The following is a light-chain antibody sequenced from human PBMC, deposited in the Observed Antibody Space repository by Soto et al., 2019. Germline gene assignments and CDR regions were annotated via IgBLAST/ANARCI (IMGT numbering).Light chain of an antibody. CDR1: QSISSN. CDR3: QQSYSSSWT. V-gene: IGKV1-39*01. Sequence: DIQMTQSPSSLSASVGDRVTITCRASQSISSNLNWYQQKPGKAPKLLIYAASSLQSGVPSRFSGSGSGTDFTLTISSLQREDFATYYCQQSYSSSWTFGHGTKVDIK. CDR2: AAS. J-gene: IGKJ1*01.